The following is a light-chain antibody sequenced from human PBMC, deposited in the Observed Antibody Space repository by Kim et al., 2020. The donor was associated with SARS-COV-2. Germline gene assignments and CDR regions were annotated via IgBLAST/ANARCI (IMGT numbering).Light chain of an antibody. V-gene: IGKV2-30*02. CDR3: MQGTHLPRT. Sequence: DVVMTQSPLSLLVTLGQPASISCRSSQSLVRSDGNTWLSWFQQRPGQSPRRLIYKISNRDSGVPDRFSGSGSGTVFTLKISRVEAEDVGFYYCMQGTHLPRTFGGGTNVDIK. J-gene: IGKJ4*01. CDR1: QSLVRSDGNTW. CDR2: KIS.